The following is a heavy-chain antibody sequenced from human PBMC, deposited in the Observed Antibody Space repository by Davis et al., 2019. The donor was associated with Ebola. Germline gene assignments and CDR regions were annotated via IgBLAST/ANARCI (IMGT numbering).Heavy chain of an antibody. D-gene: IGHD4-17*01. V-gene: IGHV1-2*02. CDR1: GYTFTGYY. CDR2: INPNSGGT. CDR3: ARVCRMGDYPYYYYYYGMDV. J-gene: IGHJ6*02. Sequence: ASVKVSCKASGYTFTGYYMHWVRQAPGQGLEWMGWINPNSGGTNYAQKFQGRVTMTRDTSTSTVYMELSSLRSEDTAVYYCARVCRMGDYPYYYYYYGMDVWGQGTTVTVSS.